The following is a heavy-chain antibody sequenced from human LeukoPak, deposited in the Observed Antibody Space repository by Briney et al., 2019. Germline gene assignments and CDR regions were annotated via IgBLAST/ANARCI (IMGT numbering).Heavy chain of an antibody. V-gene: IGHV4-34*01. J-gene: IGHJ4*02. CDR1: GGSFSGYY. D-gene: IGHD3-22*01. CDR3: ARGQDSSGYLY. CDR2: IKHSGST. Sequence: PSETLSLTCAVYGGSFSGYYWSWIRQPPGKGREWIGEIKHSGSTNYNPSLKSRVTISVDTSKNQFSLKLSSVTAADTAVYYCARGQDSSGYLYWGQGTLVTVSS.